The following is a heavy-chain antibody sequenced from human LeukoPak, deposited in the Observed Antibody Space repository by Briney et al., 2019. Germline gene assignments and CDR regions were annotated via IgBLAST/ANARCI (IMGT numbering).Heavy chain of an antibody. J-gene: IGHJ6*03. CDR3: ARSHLGYRRDYYMDV. V-gene: IGHV1-18*01. CDR1: GYTFTSDG. CDR2: INPYNGNT. Sequence: ASVKLSCKASGYTFTSDGISWVRQAPGQGLEWMGWINPYNGNTNYAQKFQGRVTMTRDTSISTAYMELSRLRSDDTAVYYCARSHLGYRRDYYMDVWGKGTTVTVSS. D-gene: IGHD5-24*01.